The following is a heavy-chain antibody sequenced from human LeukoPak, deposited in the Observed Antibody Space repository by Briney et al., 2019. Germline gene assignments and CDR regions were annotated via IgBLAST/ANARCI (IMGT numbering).Heavy chain of an antibody. V-gene: IGHV4-39*07. D-gene: IGHD2-21*02. Sequence: PSETLSLTCTVSGGSISSSSYYWGWIRQPPGKGLEWIGSIYYSGSTYYNPSLMSRVTISVDTSKNQFSLKLSSVTAADTAVYYCARLPGGDSSSVVAFDIWGQGTMVTVSS. CDR2: IYYSGST. CDR1: GGSISSSSYY. CDR3: ARLPGGDSSSVVAFDI. J-gene: IGHJ3*02.